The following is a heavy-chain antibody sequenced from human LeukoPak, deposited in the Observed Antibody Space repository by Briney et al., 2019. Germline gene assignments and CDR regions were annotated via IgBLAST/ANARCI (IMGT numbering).Heavy chain of an antibody. D-gene: IGHD3-22*01. Sequence: GRSLRLSCAASGFTFDDYAMHWVRQAPGKGLEWVSGISWNSGSIGYADSVKGRFTISRDNAKNSLYLQMNSLRAEDTALYYCAKGYSSLVYNWFDPWGQGTLVTVSS. CDR2: ISWNSGSI. V-gene: IGHV3-9*01. CDR3: AKGYSSLVYNWFDP. CDR1: GFTFDDYA. J-gene: IGHJ5*02.